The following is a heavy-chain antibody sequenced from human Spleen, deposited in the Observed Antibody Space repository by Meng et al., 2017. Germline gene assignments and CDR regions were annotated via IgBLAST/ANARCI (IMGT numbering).Heavy chain of an antibody. CDR1: GFTFSTLG. J-gene: IGHJ4*02. V-gene: IGHV3-33*01. CDR2: IWYDGSNK. D-gene: IGHD1-26*01. CDR3: ARAAGLREPTIDY. Sequence: GESPKISCAASGFTFSTLGMHWVRQAPGKGLEWVAGIWYDGSNKYYADSVKGRLTISRDKSKNTLYLQVKSLRAEDTAVYYCARAAGLREPTIDYWGQGTLVTVSS.